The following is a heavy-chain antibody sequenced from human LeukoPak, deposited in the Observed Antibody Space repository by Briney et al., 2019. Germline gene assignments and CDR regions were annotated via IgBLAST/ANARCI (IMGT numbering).Heavy chain of an antibody. J-gene: IGHJ4*02. CDR1: GGTFSSYA. CDR3: ARERAYCSSTSCYKGPLDY. CDR2: IIPIFGTA. Sequence: SVKVSCKASGGTFSSYAISWVRQAPGQGLEWMGGIIPIFGTANYAQKFQVRVTITTDESTSTAYMELSSLRSEDTAVYYCARERAYCSSTSCYKGPLDYWGQGTLVTVSS. D-gene: IGHD2-2*02. V-gene: IGHV1-69*05.